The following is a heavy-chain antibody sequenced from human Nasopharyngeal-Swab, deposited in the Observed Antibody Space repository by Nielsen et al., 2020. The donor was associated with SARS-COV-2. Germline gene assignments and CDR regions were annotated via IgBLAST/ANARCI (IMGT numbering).Heavy chain of an antibody. CDR1: GGSISRSSYY. D-gene: IGHD2-2*01. J-gene: IGHJ6*02. V-gene: IGHV4-39*07. CDR3: ARDRVVPAASLGYYGMDV. Sequence: SDTLSLTCTLSGGSISRSSYYWGWIRQPPGKGLEWIGSIYYSGSTYYNPSLKSRVTISVDTSKNQFSLKLSSVTAADTAVYYCARDRVVPAASLGYYGMDVWGQGTTVTVSS. CDR2: IYYSGST.